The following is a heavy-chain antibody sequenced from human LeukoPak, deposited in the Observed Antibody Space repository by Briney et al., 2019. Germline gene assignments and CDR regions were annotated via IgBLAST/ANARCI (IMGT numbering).Heavy chain of an antibody. Sequence: ASVKVSCKASGYTFTGYGISWVRQAPGQGLEWMGWISAYNGNTNYAQKLQGRVTMTTDTSTSTAYMELRSLRSDDTAVYYCARSRYSYGYNDYWGQGTLVTVSS. V-gene: IGHV1-18*04. D-gene: IGHD5-18*01. CDR1: GYTFTGYG. CDR3: ARSRYSYGYNDY. J-gene: IGHJ4*02. CDR2: ISAYNGNT.